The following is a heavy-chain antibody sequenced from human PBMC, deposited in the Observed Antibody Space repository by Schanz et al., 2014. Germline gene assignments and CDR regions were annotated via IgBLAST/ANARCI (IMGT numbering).Heavy chain of an antibody. J-gene: IGHJ2*01. CDR1: GLIFSNYV. V-gene: IGHV3-23*01. Sequence: EVQLLESGGGLVQPGGSLKLSCAASGLIFSNYVMSWVRQAPGKGLEWVSTIGASGGTNYAESVKGRFTISRDNSNNTLYLQMNSLRAEDTAVYFCAKDAPYPFDLWGRGTLITVSS. CDR2: IGASGGT. CDR3: AKDAPYPFDL.